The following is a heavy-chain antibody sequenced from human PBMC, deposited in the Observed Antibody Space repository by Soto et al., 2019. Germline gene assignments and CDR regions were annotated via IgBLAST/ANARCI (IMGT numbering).Heavy chain of an antibody. J-gene: IGHJ5*02. CDR1: GCTFSSYT. CDR2: ISSSAYYI. Sequence: EMQLLESGGGLVKPGGCLRLSCVVSGCTFSSYTMNWVRQAPGKGLEWVSSISSSAYYIYYADSVKGRFTVSRDNAESSLYLQTDSLRAEGTALYSCARDWGYGYRFDHRGQGTLVTVSS. D-gene: IGHD5-12*01. CDR3: ARDWGYGYRFDH. V-gene: IGHV3-21*01.